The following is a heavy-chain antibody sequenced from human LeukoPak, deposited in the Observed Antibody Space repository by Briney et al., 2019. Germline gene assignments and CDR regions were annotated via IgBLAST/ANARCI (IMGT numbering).Heavy chain of an antibody. CDR3: ATVISGSYYKDYYGMDV. J-gene: IGHJ6*02. V-gene: IGHV1-24*01. Sequence: ASVKVSCKVSGYTLTELSMHWVRQAPGKGLEWMGGFDPEDGETIYAQKFQGRVTMTEDTSTDTAYMELSSLRSEDTAVYYCATVISGSYYKDYYGMDVWGQGTTVTVSS. CDR2: FDPEDGET. D-gene: IGHD3-10*01. CDR1: GYTLTELS.